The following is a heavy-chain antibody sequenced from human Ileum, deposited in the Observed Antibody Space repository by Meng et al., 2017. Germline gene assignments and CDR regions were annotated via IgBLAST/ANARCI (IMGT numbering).Heavy chain of an antibody. Sequence: QGPLRPGVPGLLNPSATLSLACAVDGRSSSGDCWSRLRQTPGKGLDLIREINRGGATNHTPSLRSRATISIDTSKNQFSLSLTSVTAADTAVYYCAVGPASEWFFDSWGQGSLVTVSS. J-gene: IGHJ4*02. V-gene: IGHV4-34*04. D-gene: IGHD3-3*01. CDR2: INRGGAT. CDR3: AVGPASEWFFDS. CDR1: GRSSSGDC.